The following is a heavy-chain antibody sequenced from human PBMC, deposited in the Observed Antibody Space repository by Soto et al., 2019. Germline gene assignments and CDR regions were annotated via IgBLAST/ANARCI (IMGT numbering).Heavy chain of an antibody. CDR1: GGSISSGGYY. D-gene: IGHD3-22*01. CDR3: ARDAPYYYDSSGYFAPSWFDP. Sequence: QVQLQESGPGLVKPSQTLSLTCTVSGGSISSGGYYWSWIRQHPGKGLEWIGYIYYSGSTYYNPSLKSRVTISVDTSKNQFSLKLSSVTAADTAVYYCARDAPYYYDSSGYFAPSWFDPWGQGTLVTVSS. V-gene: IGHV4-30-4*08. J-gene: IGHJ5*02. CDR2: IYYSGST.